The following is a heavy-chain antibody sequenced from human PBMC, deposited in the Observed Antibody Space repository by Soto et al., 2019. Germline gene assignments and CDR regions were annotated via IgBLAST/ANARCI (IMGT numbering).Heavy chain of an antibody. CDR1: GFTFSSYA. Sequence: EVQLLESGGGLVQPGGSLRLSCAASGFTFSSYAMSWVRQAPGKGLEWVSAISGSGGSTYYADSVKGRFTISRDNSKHPLYLQMNSLRAEDTAVYYCAKDSRILMMSPYFDYWGQGTLVTVSS. D-gene: IGHD3-16*01. CDR3: AKDSRILMMSPYFDY. V-gene: IGHV3-23*01. CDR2: ISGSGGST. J-gene: IGHJ4*02.